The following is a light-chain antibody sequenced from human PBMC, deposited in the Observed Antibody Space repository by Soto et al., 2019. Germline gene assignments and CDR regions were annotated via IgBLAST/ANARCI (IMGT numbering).Light chain of an antibody. J-gene: IGLJ2*01. CDR2: EVS. Sequence: QSALTQPASVSGSPGQSITISCTGTSSDVGGYNYVSWYQQHPGKAPKVVIYEVSNRPSGISHRFSGSKSGNTASLTISGLQAEDEADYYCCSYTTSGYRDVIFGGGTKLTVL. V-gene: IGLV2-14*01. CDR3: CSYTTSGYRDVI. CDR1: SSDVGGYNY.